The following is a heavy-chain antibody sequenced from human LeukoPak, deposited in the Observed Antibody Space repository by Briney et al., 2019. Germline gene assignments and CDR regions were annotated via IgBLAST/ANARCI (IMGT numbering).Heavy chain of an antibody. CDR1: GFTFSNYG. J-gene: IGHJ6*04. CDR2: ISSSSTYI. CDR3: ARGGTRAGITIFGVVIPRPPDV. Sequence: GGSLRLSCAASGFTFSNYGMNWVRQAPGKGLEWVSSISSSSTYIYYADSVKGRFTISRDNAKNSLYLQMNSLRSEDTAVYYCARGGTRAGITIFGVVIPRPPDVWGKGTTVTVSS. V-gene: IGHV3-21*04. D-gene: IGHD3-3*01.